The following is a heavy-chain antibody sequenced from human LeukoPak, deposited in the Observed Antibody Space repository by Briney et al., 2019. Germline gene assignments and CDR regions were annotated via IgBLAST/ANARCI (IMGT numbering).Heavy chain of an antibody. CDR1: GSTFSSYE. Sequence: GGSLRLSCAASGSTFSSYEMNWVRQAPGKGLEWVSYISSSGSTIYYADSVKGRFTISRDNAKNSLYLQMNSLRAEDTALYYCARDKHYYDSSNYVWGQGTLVTVSS. V-gene: IGHV3-48*03. J-gene: IGHJ4*02. CDR3: ARDKHYYDSSNYV. D-gene: IGHD3-22*01. CDR2: ISSSGSTI.